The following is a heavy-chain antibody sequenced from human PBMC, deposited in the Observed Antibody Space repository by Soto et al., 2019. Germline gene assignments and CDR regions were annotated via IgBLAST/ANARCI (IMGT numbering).Heavy chain of an antibody. Sequence: GGSLRLSCAASGFTFSSYAMSWVRQAPGKGLEWVSAISGSGGSTYYADSVKGRFTISRDNSKNTLYLQMNGLRAEDTAVYYCAKDPVYCTNGVCYTTRNNWFDPWGQGTLVTVSS. V-gene: IGHV3-23*01. CDR1: GFTFSSYA. D-gene: IGHD2-8*01. CDR3: AKDPVYCTNGVCYTTRNNWFDP. CDR2: ISGSGGST. J-gene: IGHJ5*02.